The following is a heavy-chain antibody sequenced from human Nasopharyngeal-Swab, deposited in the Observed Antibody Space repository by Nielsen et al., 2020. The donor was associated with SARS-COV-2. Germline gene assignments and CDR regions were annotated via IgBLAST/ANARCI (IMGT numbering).Heavy chain of an antibody. D-gene: IGHD4-23*01. J-gene: IGHJ4*02. CDR1: SDSISSNDY. V-gene: IGHV4-39*01. Sequence: AETRSLTGTVSSDSISSNDYWGWIRQPPGKGLEWIGISDTSGGSHYNPSLKSRVTLSVDTSKNKISLKLSSVTAADTAVYYCARLELRSRYLDYWGQGTLVTVAS. CDR3: ARLELRSRYLDY. CDR2: SDTSGGS.